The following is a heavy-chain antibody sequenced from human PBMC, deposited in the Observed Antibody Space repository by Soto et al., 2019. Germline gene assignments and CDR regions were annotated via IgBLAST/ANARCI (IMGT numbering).Heavy chain of an antibody. CDR1: GFTFSSYG. J-gene: IGHJ4*02. CDR2: ISYDGSNK. V-gene: IGHV3-30*18. CDR3: AKLDAFGDGYNLYWDPKIDY. Sequence: GGSLRLSCAASGFTFSSYGMHWVRQAPGKGLEWVAVISYDGSNKYYADSVKGRFTISRDNSKNTLYLQMNSLRAEDTAVYYCAKLDAFGDGYNLYWDPKIDYWGQGTLVTVSS. D-gene: IGHD5-12*01.